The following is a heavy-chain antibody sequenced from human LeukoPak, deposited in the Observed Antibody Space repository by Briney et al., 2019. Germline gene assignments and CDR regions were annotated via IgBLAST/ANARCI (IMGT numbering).Heavy chain of an antibody. D-gene: IGHD4-11*01. CDR3: ARGYSDWLR. J-gene: IGHJ4*02. V-gene: IGHV3-7*01. CDR2: IDLDGSET. CDR1: GFTFSNYW. Sequence: PGGSLTLSCSASGFTFSNYWMTRVRQGPGEGLQWLAHIDLDGSETHFVDSVKGRFTISRDNAKNSLSMQMSGLRVEDTAVYYCARGYSDWLRWGQGTQVTVSS.